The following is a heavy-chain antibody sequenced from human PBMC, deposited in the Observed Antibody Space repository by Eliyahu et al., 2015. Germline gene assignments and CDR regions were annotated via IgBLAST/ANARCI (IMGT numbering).Heavy chain of an antibody. Sequence: EVQLVESGGGLVQPGGSLRXSXXXSGFTXSSYWMHWVRXXPGXGLXWVXRLNSDGSDTSYADSVKGRFTISRDNAKNTLYLQMNSLRAEDTAVYYCALGTRYYYDSSGYRPMAVWGKGTTVTVSS. CDR1: GFTXSSYW. J-gene: IGHJ6*03. V-gene: IGHV3-74*01. CDR3: ALGTRYYYDSSGYRPMAV. CDR2: LNSDGSDT. D-gene: IGHD3-22*01.